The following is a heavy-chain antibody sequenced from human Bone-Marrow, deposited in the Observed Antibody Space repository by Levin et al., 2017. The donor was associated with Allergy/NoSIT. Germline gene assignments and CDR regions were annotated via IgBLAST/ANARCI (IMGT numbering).Heavy chain of an antibody. CDR1: AASISNYY. J-gene: IGHJ4*02. V-gene: IGHV4-59*01. CDR3: ARDMSGSYAFDY. Sequence: SETLSLTCTVSAASISNYYWSWIRQPPGKGLEWIGYIYKSGSTNYNPSFKSRVTISVDTSKNQVSLKVTSVTAADTALYFCARDMSGSYAFDYWGQGTLVSVSS. CDR2: IYKSGST. D-gene: IGHD1-26*01.